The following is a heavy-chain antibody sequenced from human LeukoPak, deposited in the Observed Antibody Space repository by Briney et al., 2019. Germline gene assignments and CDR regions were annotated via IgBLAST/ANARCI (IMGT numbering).Heavy chain of an antibody. V-gene: IGHV4-4*07. J-gene: IGHJ3*02. D-gene: IGHD4-17*01. CDR2: ISSSGST. CDR3: ARDGTVTTRGDAFDI. CDR1: GGSVSTYY. Sequence: SETLSLTCTVSGGSVSTYYWSWIRQPGGKGLEWIGRISSSGSTNYNPSLKSRVTISVDTSKNQFSLKLSSVTAADTAVYYCARDGTVTTRGDAFDIWGQGTMVTVSS.